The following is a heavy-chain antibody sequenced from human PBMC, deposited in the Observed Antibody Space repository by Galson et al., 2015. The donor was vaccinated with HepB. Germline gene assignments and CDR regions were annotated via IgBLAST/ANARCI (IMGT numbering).Heavy chain of an antibody. CDR2: INHSGST. V-gene: IGHV4-34*01. Sequence: ETLSLTCAVYGGSFSGYYWSWIRQPPGKGLEWIGEINHSGSTNYNPSLKSRVTISLDTSKNQFSLKLNSVTAADTAVYFCTRVKLREQLVQQYYYGMDVWGQGTTVTVSS. CDR3: TRVKLREQLVQQYYYGMDV. D-gene: IGHD6-13*01. J-gene: IGHJ6*02. CDR1: GGSFSGYY.